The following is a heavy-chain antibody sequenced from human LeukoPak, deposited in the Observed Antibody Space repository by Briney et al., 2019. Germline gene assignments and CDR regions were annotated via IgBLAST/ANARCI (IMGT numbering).Heavy chain of an antibody. V-gene: IGHV4-39*07. CDR1: GGSTRSGRHH. D-gene: IGHD2-15*01. CDR2: LDESGRP. J-gene: IGHJ6*03. CDR3: ARDLGGYPFFMDV. Sequence: SETLSLTCSASGGSTRSGRHHWAWVRQPPGKGLEFIGSLDESGRPYYNAPLKSRVTISEDSSGKQFSLNLSSVTAADTAVYYCARDLGGYPFFMDVWGRGTTVIVSS.